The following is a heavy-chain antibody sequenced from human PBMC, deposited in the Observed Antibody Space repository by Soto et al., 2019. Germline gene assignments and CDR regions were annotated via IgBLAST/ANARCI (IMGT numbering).Heavy chain of an antibody. D-gene: IGHD6-6*01. Sequence: ASVKVSCKASGYTFTSYAMHWVRRAPGQRLEWMGWINAGNGNTKYSQKFQGRVTITRDTSASTAYMELSSLRSEDTAVYYCAREDSSSDYYYYYGMDVWGQGTTVTVSS. CDR3: AREDSSSDYYYYYGMDV. CDR2: INAGNGNT. V-gene: IGHV1-3*01. CDR1: GYTFTSYA. J-gene: IGHJ6*02.